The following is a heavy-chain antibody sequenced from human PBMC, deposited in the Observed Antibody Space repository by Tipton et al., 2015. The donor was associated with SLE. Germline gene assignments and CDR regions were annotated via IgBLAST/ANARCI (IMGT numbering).Heavy chain of an antibody. D-gene: IGHD3-22*01. CDR3: ATTYDTFPAYFDY. J-gene: IGHJ4*02. CDR1: GYSISSGYY. Sequence: TLSLTCAVSGYSISSGYYWGWFRQPPGKGLEWIGSIYHSGSTHYNPSLKSRVTISVDTSKNQFSLKLSSVTAAYTAVYYCATTYDTFPAYFDYWGQGTLVTVSS. CDR2: IYHSGST. V-gene: IGHV4-38-2*01.